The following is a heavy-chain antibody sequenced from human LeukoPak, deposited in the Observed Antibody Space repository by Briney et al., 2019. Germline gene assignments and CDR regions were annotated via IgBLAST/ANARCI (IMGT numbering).Heavy chain of an antibody. D-gene: IGHD1-1*01. Sequence: GGSLRLSCAASGFTFSSYWMSWVRQAPGKGLGWVANIKQDGSEKYYVDSVKGRFTISRDNAKNSLYLQMNSLRAEDTAVYYCARDWNPDEDYFDYWGQGTLVTVSS. CDR2: IKQDGSEK. J-gene: IGHJ4*02. CDR3: ARDWNPDEDYFDY. V-gene: IGHV3-7*03. CDR1: GFTFSSYW.